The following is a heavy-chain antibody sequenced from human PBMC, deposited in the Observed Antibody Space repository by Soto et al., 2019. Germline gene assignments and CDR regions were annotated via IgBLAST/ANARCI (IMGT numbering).Heavy chain of an antibody. J-gene: IGHJ4*02. V-gene: IGHV1-69*13. CDR2: IIPIFGTA. CDR1: GGTFSSYA. CDR3: ARSIVVVTALDY. D-gene: IGHD2-21*02. Sequence: ASVKVSCKASGGTFSSYAISWVRQAPGRGLEWMGGIIPIFGTANYAQKFQGRVTITADESTSTAYMELSSLRSEDTAVYYCARSIVVVTALDYWGQGTLVTVSS.